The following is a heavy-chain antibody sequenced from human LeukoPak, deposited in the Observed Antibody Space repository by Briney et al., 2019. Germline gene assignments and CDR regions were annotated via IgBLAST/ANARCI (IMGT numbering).Heavy chain of an antibody. J-gene: IGHJ4*02. CDR1: SYSISSDYY. Sequence: PSETLSLTCDVSSYSISSDYYWNWIRQPPGKGLEWIGSIYHWGNTYYNPSLKSRVSFSVDTSKNQFSLKLSSVTAADTAVYYCVTCRAYIRGGFDFWGQGALDTVSS. CDR2: IYHWGNT. V-gene: IGHV4-38-2*01. CDR3: VTCRAYIRGGFDF. D-gene: IGHD2-15*01.